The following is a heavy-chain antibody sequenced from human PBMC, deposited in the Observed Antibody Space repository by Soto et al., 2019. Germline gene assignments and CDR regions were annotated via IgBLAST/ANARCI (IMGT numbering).Heavy chain of an antibody. CDR2: IRSKANSYAT. CDR3: TRPNSYSSGWYDY. V-gene: IGHV3-73*01. D-gene: IGHD6-19*01. J-gene: IGHJ4*02. CDR1: GFTFSGSA. Sequence: PGESLKISCAASGFTFSGSAMHWVRQASGKGLEWVGRIRSKANSYATAYAASVKGRFTISRDDSKNTAYLQMNSLKTEDTAVYYCTRPNSYSSGWYDYWGQGTLVTVSS.